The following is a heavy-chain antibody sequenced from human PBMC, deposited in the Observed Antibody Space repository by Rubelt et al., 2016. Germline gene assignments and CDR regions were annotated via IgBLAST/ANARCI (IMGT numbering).Heavy chain of an antibody. D-gene: IGHD6-13*01. J-gene: IGHJ4*02. CDR1: GFTVSSNY. V-gene: IGHV4-59*08. Sequence: QVQLVESGGGVVQPGGSLRLSCAASGFTVSSNYMSWIRQPPGKGLEWIGNIYYSGSTHYNPSLKSRVTISVDTSKNQFSRRLTAVTAAEKAVNYCARQYSSSSWYGEDWGQGTLVTVSS. CDR2: IYYSGST. CDR3: ARQYSSSSWYGED.